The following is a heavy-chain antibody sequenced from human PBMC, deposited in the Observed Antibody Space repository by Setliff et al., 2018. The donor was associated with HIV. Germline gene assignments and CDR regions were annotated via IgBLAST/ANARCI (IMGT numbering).Heavy chain of an antibody. CDR3: ARGPGAATGEAFDI. Sequence: SETLSLTCTVSGVSISGYYWNWVRQPAGKGLEWIGRMYGETNYNPSLKSRVTLSIDTSKNQFSLKLSSVTAADTAVYYCARGPGAATGEAFDIWGPGTMVTVSS. CDR1: GVSISGYY. V-gene: IGHV4-4*07. D-gene: IGHD7-27*01. CDR2: MYGET. J-gene: IGHJ3*02.